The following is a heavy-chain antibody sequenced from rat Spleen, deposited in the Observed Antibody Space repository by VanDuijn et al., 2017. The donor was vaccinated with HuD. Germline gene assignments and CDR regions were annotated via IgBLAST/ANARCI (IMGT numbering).Heavy chain of an antibody. D-gene: IGHD1-9*01. J-gene: IGHJ4*01. CDR3: AKKGTYYGYLYVMDA. CDR1: GFTFSTFA. CDR2: ITSGGSNT. Sequence: EVQLVESGGGLVQPGRSLKLSCAASGFTFSTFAMAWVRLAPKKGLEWVASITSGGSNTYYPDSVKGRFTISRDNAKSTLYLQMDSLRSEDTATYYCAKKGTYYGYLYVMDAWGQGASVTVSS. V-gene: IGHV5-25*01.